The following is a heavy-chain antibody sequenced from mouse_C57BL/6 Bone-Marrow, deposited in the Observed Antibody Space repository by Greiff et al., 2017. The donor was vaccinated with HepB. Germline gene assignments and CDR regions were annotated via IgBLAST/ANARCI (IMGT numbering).Heavy chain of an antibody. D-gene: IGHD1-1*01. CDR1: GYAFTNYL. V-gene: IGHV1-54*01. Sequence: QVQLQQSGAELVRPGTSVKVSCKASGYAFTNYLIEWVKQRPGQGLEWIGVINPGSGGNNYNEKVKGKATLTADKSSSTAFMQLSSLTSEDSAVYFCARERAVVANYYSMDYWGQGTSVTVSS. CDR2: INPGSGGN. J-gene: IGHJ4*01. CDR3: ARERAVVANYYSMDY.